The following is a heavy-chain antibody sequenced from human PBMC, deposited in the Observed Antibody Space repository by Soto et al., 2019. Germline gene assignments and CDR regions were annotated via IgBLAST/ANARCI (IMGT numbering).Heavy chain of an antibody. CDR1: GASISSYF. Sequence: LSLTCTVSGASISSYFWTWIRQPAGKGLDWIGRISTSGTTNYNPSLKSRVTMSVDTSKNHFSLNLSSVTAADTAVYYCAREAGPDRWFDPWGQGTLVTVSS. J-gene: IGHJ5*02. D-gene: IGHD6-19*01. CDR3: AREAGPDRWFDP. CDR2: ISTSGTT. V-gene: IGHV4-4*07.